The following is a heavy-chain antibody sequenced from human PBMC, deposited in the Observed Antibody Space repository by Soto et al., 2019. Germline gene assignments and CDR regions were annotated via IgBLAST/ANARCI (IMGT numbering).Heavy chain of an antibody. J-gene: IGHJ4*02. V-gene: IGHV3-30-3*01. CDR3: ARDRMRYCSGGSCYSDY. CDR2: ISYDGSNK. CDR1: GFTFSSYA. D-gene: IGHD2-15*01. Sequence: QVQLVESGGGVVQPGRSLRLSCAASGFTFSSYAMHWVRQAPGKGLEWVAVISYDGSNKYYADSVKGRFTISRDNSKNPVYLQMNSLRAEDTAVYYCARDRMRYCSGGSCYSDYWGQGTLVTVSS.